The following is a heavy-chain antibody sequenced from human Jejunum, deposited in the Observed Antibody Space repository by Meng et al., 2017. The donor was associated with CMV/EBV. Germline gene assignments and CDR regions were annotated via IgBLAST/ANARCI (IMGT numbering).Heavy chain of an antibody. D-gene: IGHD6-19*01. Sequence: QGQLQESGPGLVKPSQTLSLTCTVSGGSVSSGGYYWTWIRQHPGKGLKWFGHIYYSGSTFYSPSLKRRVIISIGTSKNQFSLNLRSVTAADTAVYYCARVSSGWDYFDYWGQGTLVTVSS. V-gene: IGHV4-31*03. CDR2: IYYSGST. J-gene: IGHJ4*02. CDR1: GGSVSSGGYY. CDR3: ARVSSGWDYFDY.